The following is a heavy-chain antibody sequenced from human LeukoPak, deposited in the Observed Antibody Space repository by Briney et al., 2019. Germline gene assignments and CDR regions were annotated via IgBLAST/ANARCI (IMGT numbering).Heavy chain of an antibody. V-gene: IGHV4-59*12. CDR3: ASQVRSTYYDFLTGYYTVDWFDP. Sequence: SETLSLTCTVSGGSISSYYWSWIRQPPGKGLEWIGEIYHSGSTNYNPSLKSRVTISVDKSKNQFSLKLSSVTAADTAVYYCASQVRSTYYDFLTGYYTVDWFDPWGQGTLVTVSS. CDR1: GGSISSYY. J-gene: IGHJ5*02. D-gene: IGHD3-9*01. CDR2: IYHSGST.